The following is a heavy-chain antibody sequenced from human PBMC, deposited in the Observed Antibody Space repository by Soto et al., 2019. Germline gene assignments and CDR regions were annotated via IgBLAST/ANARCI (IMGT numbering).Heavy chain of an antibody. CDR3: ARSLLQGDF. Sequence: QVQLVQSGAEVKKPGSSVKISCKASGYTFIHYYIHWVRQAPGQGLEWMAIINPNGGSTNYAQKSQGRVTVTRDTSTTTVSMELNSLESDDTAVYFCARSLLQGDFWGQGTLVTVSS. D-gene: IGHD2-21*01. CDR1: GYTFIHYY. J-gene: IGHJ4*02. CDR2: INPNGGST. V-gene: IGHV1-46*01.